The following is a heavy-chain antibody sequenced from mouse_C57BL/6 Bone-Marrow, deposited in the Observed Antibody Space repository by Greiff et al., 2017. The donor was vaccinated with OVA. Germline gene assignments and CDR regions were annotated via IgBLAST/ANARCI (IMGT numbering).Heavy chain of an antibody. D-gene: IGHD1-1*01. CDR2: IDPETGGT. J-gene: IGHJ4*01. CDR3: SYGSSYGAMDY. Sequence: VQLQQSGAELVRPGASVTLSCKASGYTFTDYEMHWVKQTPVHGLEWIGAIDPETGGTAYNQKFKGKAILTADKSSSTAYMELRSLTSEDSAVYYCSYGSSYGAMDYWGQGTSVTVSS. CDR1: GYTFTDYE. V-gene: IGHV1-15*01.